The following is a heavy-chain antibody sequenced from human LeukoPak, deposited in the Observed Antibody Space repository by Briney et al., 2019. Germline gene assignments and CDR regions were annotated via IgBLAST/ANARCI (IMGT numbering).Heavy chain of an antibody. J-gene: IGHJ6*03. CDR3: ARDSAWRSMDV. CDR2: IYTSGST. D-gene: IGHD3-3*01. Sequence: SETLSLTCTVSGGSISSGGYYWSWIRQPPGKGLEWIGRIYTSGSTNYNPSLKSRVTISVDTSKNQFSLKLSSVTAADTAVYYCARDSAWRSMDVWGKGTTVTVSS. V-gene: IGHV4-61*02. CDR1: GGSISSGGYY.